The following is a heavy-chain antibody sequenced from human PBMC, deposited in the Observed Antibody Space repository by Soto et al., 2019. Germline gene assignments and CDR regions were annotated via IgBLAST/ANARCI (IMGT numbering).Heavy chain of an antibody. V-gene: IGHV1-69*06. CDR2: IIPIFGTA. CDR1: GYTLTELS. D-gene: IGHD6-19*01. J-gene: IGHJ4*02. CDR3: AREYSSGWSLFDY. Sequence: SVKVSCRVSGYTLTELSMHWVRQAPGQGLEWMGGIIPIFGTANYAQKFQGRVTITADKSTSTAYMELSSLRYEDTAVYYCAREYSSGWSLFDYWGQGTLVTVSS.